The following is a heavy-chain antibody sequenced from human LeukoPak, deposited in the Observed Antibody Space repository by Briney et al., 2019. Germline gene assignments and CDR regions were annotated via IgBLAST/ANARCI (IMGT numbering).Heavy chain of an antibody. CDR3: ARAHYGDYGGYYFDY. CDR1: GYTFTAFY. Sequence: ASVKVSCKASGYTFTAFYMHWVRQAPGQGLEWMGWINPNSGGTNYAQKFQGWVTMTRDTSISTAYMELSRLRSDDTAVYYCARAHYGDYGGYYFDYWGQGTLVTVSS. J-gene: IGHJ4*02. V-gene: IGHV1-2*04. CDR2: INPNSGGT. D-gene: IGHD4-17*01.